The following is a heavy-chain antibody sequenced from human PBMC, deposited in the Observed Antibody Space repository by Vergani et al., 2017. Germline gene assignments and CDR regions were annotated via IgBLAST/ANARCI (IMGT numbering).Heavy chain of an antibody. Sequence: EEEGEEGGGGWVKPGGSLRVSCAASGFIFSTYSINWVRQAPGKGLEWVSSISGRSNYIYYADSLKGRFTISRDNSKNSVYLQMNSLRAEDTAIYYCARKKYYDSKDYYQVEPFDYWGQGTLVTVSS. D-gene: IGHD3-22*01. CDR1: GFIFSTYS. CDR3: ARKKYYDSKDYYQVEPFDY. V-gene: IGHV3-21*06. CDR2: ISGRSNYI. J-gene: IGHJ4*02.